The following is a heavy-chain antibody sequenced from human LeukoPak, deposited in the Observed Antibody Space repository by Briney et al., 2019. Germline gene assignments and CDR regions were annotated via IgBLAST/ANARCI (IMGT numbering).Heavy chain of an antibody. Sequence: SETLSLTCAVYGGSFSGYYWSWIRQPPGKGLEWIGEINHSGSTNYNPSLKSRVTISVDTSKNQFSLKLSSVTAADTAVYYCARVRFLEWLFDYWGQGTLVTVSS. J-gene: IGHJ4*02. D-gene: IGHD3-3*01. V-gene: IGHV4-34*01. CDR3: ARVRFLEWLFDY. CDR2: INHSGST. CDR1: GGSFSGYY.